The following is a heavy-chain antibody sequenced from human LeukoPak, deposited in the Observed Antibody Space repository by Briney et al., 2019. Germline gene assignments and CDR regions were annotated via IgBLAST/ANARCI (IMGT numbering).Heavy chain of an antibody. V-gene: IGHV4-61*02. CDR2: IYTSGTT. CDR3: ASLYSGSYSFDY. CDR1: GGSISSGTYY. J-gene: IGHJ4*02. Sequence: SETLSLTCTVSGGSISSGTYYWSWIRHPAGKGLEWIGRIYTSGTTNYNPSLKSRVTISVDTSKNQFSLKLSSVTAADTAVYYCASLYSGSYSFDYWGQGTLVTVSS. D-gene: IGHD1-26*01.